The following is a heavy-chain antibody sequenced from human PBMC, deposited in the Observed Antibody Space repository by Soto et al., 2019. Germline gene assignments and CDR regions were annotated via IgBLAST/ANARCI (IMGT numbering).Heavy chain of an antibody. CDR1: GFTFSSYA. CDR2: ISGSGGST. Sequence: GGSLRLSCAASGFTFSSYAMSWVRQAPGKGLEWVSAISGSGGSTYYADSVKGRFTISRDNSKNTLYLQMNSLRAEDTAVYYCANGGQGGWYSQFDYWGQGTLVTVSS. CDR3: ANGGQGGWYSQFDY. V-gene: IGHV3-23*01. D-gene: IGHD6-19*01. J-gene: IGHJ4*02.